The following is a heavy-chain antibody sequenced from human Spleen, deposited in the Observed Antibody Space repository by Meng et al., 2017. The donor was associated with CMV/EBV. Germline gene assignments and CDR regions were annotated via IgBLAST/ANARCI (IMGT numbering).Heavy chain of an antibody. CDR1: GFTFSDYG. CDR3: AKAVDYFGSGSSVYGLDV. CDR2: IRFDGSDNK. Sequence: GGSLRLSCAASGFTFSDYGTHWVRQAPGKGLEWVAFIRFDGSDNKLYADYVKGRFTISRDNSKDTLYLQMNSLRAEDSALYYCAKAVDYFGSGSSVYGLDVWGQGTTVTVSS. J-gene: IGHJ6*02. D-gene: IGHD3-10*01. V-gene: IGHV3-30*02.